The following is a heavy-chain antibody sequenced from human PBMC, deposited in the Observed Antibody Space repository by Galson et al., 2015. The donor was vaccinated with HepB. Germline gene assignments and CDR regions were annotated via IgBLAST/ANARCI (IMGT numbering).Heavy chain of an antibody. CDR1: GFTFSSYA. Sequence: SLRLSCAASGFTFSSYAMSWVRQAPGKGLEWVSSISGSGASTYYADSAKGRFTISRDNSKNTLYLQMNSLRAEDTAVYYCATGGYYYDSSGYWPLGDYWGQGTLVTVSS. CDR3: ATGGYYYDSSGYWPLGDY. J-gene: IGHJ4*02. CDR2: ISGSGAST. D-gene: IGHD3-22*01. V-gene: IGHV3-23*01.